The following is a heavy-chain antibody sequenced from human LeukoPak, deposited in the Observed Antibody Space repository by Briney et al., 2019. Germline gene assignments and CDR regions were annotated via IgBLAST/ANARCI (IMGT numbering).Heavy chain of an antibody. Sequence: PSETLSLTCTVSGYSLSSGYYWGWIRQPPWEGLDWIGSIYHSGSTYYNPSLKSRVTIPVDKSKNQFSLKLSSVTAADTAVYYCALALLTGDADYWGQGTLVTVSS. V-gene: IGHV4-38-2*02. CDR3: ALALLTGDADY. J-gene: IGHJ4*02. D-gene: IGHD7-27*01. CDR2: IYHSGST. CDR1: GYSLSSGYY.